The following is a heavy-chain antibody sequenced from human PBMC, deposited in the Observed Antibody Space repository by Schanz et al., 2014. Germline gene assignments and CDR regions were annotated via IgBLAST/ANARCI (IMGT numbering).Heavy chain of an antibody. CDR3: AKDSCSSTTCYGYGMDV. V-gene: IGHV3-23*01. CDR2: ISGGGGTR. D-gene: IGHD2-2*01. J-gene: IGHJ6*02. Sequence: EVQLLESGGGLVQPGGSLRLSCAASGFTFGSYGMSWVRQGPGKGLEWVSGISGGGGTRNYADSVKGRFTVFRDNSKRTLYLEINDPRAEETAVDCCAKDSCSSTTCYGYGMDVWGQGSTVTVSS. CDR1: GFTFGSYG.